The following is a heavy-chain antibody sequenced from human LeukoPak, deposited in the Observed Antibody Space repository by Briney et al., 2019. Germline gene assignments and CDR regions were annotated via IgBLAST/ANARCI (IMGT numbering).Heavy chain of an antibody. CDR2: ISSSSSTI. V-gene: IGHV3-48*04. D-gene: IGHD3-3*01. J-gene: IGHJ3*02. Sequence: PGGSLRLSCAASGFTFSSYSMNWVRQAPGKGLEWVSYISSSSSTIYYADSVKGRFTISRDNAKNSLYLQMNSLRAEDTAVYYCARASITPIGDHDAFDIWGQGTMVTVSS. CDR1: GFTFSSYS. CDR3: ARASITPIGDHDAFDI.